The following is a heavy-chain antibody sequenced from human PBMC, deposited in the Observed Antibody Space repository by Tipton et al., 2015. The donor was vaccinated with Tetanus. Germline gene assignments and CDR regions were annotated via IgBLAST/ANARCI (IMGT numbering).Heavy chain of an antibody. J-gene: IGHJ6*02. CDR1: GGAFSSSA. V-gene: IGHV1-69*06. CDR2: VIPIFRTT. Sequence: QSGPEVKKPGSSVKVSYKASGGAFSSSAFSWVRQAPGQGLEWMGGVIPIFRTTTYAQKFQGTVTITADKSTSTVYMELSSLRSEDTATYYCARGGYDSDTYSYYYYSMDVWGQGTTVTVSS. D-gene: IGHD3-22*01. CDR3: ARGGYDSDTYSYYYYSMDV.